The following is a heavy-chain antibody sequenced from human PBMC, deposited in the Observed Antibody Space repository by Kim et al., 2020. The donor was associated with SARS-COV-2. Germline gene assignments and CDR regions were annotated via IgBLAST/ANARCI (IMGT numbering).Heavy chain of an antibody. CDR1: GVSISSYY. CDR2: IYYSGST. D-gene: IGHD4-17*01. Sequence: SETLSLTCTVSGVSISSYYWSWIRQPPGKGLEWIGYIYYSGSTNYNPSLKSRVTISVDTSKNQFSLKLSSVTAADTAVYYCASGSTVTSFDYWGQGTLVTVSS. J-gene: IGHJ4*02. V-gene: IGHV4-59*08. CDR3: ASGSTVTSFDY.